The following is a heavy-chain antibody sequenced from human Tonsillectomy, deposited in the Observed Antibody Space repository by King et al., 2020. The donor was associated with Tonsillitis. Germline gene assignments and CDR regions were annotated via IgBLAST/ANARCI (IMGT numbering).Heavy chain of an antibody. Sequence: VQLVESGGGLVQPGRSLRLSCTVSGFTFDDYAMHWVRHAPGKGLEWVSGISWNSGNIGYADSVKGRFTISRDNAKNSLYLQMNSLRAEDTALYYCAKELFGTYYCGMDVWGQGPTAPVSS. D-gene: IGHD3/OR15-3a*01. CDR1: GFTFDDYA. CDR3: AKELFGTYYCGMDV. V-gene: IGHV3-9*01. CDR2: ISWNSGNI. J-gene: IGHJ6*02.